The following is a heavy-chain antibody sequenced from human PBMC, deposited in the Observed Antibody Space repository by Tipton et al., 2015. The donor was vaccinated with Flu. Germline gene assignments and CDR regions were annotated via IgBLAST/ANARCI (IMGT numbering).Heavy chain of an antibody. CDR1: GDSISSSSYY. Sequence: TLSLTCTVSGDSISSSSYYWGWIRQPPGKGLEWIGSIYHSGSTYYNPSLKSRVTISVDTSKNQFSLKLSSVTAADTAVYYCARVQPVTMVRGVNIPLDGMDVWGQGTTVTVSS. V-gene: IGHV4-39*07. CDR3: ARVQPVTMVRGVNIPLDGMDV. CDR2: IYHSGST. D-gene: IGHD3-10*01. J-gene: IGHJ6*02.